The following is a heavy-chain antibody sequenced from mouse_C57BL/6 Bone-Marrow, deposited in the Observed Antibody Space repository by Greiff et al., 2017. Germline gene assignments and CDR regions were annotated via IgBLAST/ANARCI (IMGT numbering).Heavy chain of an antibody. CDR3: ARLRELLRYPTRYFDV. Sequence: VQLQQSGPELVKPGASVKISCKASGYSFTDYNMNWVKQSNGKSLEWIGVINPNYGTTSYNQKFKGKATLTVDQSSSTAYMQLNSLTSEDSAVYYLARLRELLRYPTRYFDVWGTGTTVTVSS. CDR1: GYSFTDYN. J-gene: IGHJ1*03. V-gene: IGHV1-39*01. D-gene: IGHD1-1*01. CDR2: INPNYGTT.